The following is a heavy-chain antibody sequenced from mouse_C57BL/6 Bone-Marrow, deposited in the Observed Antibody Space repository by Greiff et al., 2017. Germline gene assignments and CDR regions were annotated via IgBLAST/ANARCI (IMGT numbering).Heavy chain of an antibody. Sequence: VQLQQSGAELVKPGASVKMSCKASGYTFTSYWITWVKQRPGQGLEWIGDIYPGSGSTNYTEKFKSKATLTVDTSSSTAYMQLSSLTSEDSAVYYSARGGVTVVEGNYAMDYWGQGTSVTVSS. D-gene: IGHD1-1*01. J-gene: IGHJ4*01. CDR1: GYTFTSYW. CDR2: IYPGSGST. CDR3: ARGGVTVVEGNYAMDY. V-gene: IGHV1-55*01.